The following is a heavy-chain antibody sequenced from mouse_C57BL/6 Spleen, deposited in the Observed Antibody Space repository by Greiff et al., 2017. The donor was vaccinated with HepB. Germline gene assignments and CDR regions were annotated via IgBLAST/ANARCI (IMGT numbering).Heavy chain of an antibody. CDR3: ARSRYDYGYAMDY. J-gene: IGHJ4*01. CDR1: GYTFTSYW. V-gene: IGHV1-52*01. CDR2: IDPSDSET. D-gene: IGHD2-4*01. Sequence: VKLQQPGAELVRPGSSVKLSCKASGYTFTSYWMHWVKQRPIQGLEWIGNIDPSDSETHYNQKFKDKATLTVDKSSSTAYMQLSSLTSEDSAVYYCARSRYDYGYAMDYWGQGTSVTVSS.